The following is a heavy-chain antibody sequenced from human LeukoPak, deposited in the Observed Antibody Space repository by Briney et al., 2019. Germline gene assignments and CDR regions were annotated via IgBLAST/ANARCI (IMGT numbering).Heavy chain of an antibody. CDR1: GFTFGDYA. CDR3: TRAPYISSPRGYYYYYMDV. V-gene: IGHV3-49*04. Sequence: GGSLRLSCTASGFTFGDYAMSWVRQAPGKGLEWVGFIRSKAYGGTTEYAASVKGRFTISRDDSKSIAYLQMNSLKTEDTAVYYCTRAPYISSPRGYYYYYMDVWGKGTTVTVSS. D-gene: IGHD6-6*01. CDR2: IRSKAYGGTT. J-gene: IGHJ6*03.